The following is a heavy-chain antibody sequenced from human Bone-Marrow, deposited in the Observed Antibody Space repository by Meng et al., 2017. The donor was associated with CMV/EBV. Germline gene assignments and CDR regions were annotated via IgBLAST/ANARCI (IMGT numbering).Heavy chain of an antibody. V-gene: IGHV1-58*01. CDR1: GFTFTSSA. CDR3: ARQPKDDIAARRVFDY. CDR2: IVVGSGNT. D-gene: IGHD6-6*01. Sequence: SVKVSCKASGFTFTSSAVQWVRQARGQRLEWIGWIVVGSGNTNYAQKFQERVTITRDMSTSTAYMELSSLRSEDTAVYYCARQPKDDIAARRVFDYWGQGTLVTVSS. J-gene: IGHJ4*02.